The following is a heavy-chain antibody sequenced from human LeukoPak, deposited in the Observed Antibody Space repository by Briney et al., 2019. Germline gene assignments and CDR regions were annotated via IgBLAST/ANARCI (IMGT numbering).Heavy chain of an antibody. J-gene: IGHJ6*03. Sequence: GASVKVSCKASGYTFTGYYMHWVRQAPGQGLEWMGWINPNSGGTNYAQKFQGRVTMTRDTSISTAYMELSRLRSDDTAVYYCARDRVVVVPAADYYYYYYMDVWGKGTTVTVSS. V-gene: IGHV1-2*02. D-gene: IGHD2-2*01. CDR2: INPNSGGT. CDR3: ARDRVVVVPAADYYYYYYMDV. CDR1: GYTFTGYY.